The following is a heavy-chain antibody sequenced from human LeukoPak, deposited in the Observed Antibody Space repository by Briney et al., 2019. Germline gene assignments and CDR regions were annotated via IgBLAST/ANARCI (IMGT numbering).Heavy chain of an antibody. CDR1: GFTFSSYG. D-gene: IGHD3-9*01. Sequence: GRSLRLSCAASGFTFSSYGMRWVRQAPGKGLEWVAVIWYDGSNKYYADSVKGRFTISRDNSKNTLYLQMNSLRAEDTAVYYCPRSARRYDILTGSDYWGQGTLVTVSS. CDR3: PRSARRYDILTGSDY. J-gene: IGHJ4*02. CDR2: IWYDGSNK. V-gene: IGHV3-33*01.